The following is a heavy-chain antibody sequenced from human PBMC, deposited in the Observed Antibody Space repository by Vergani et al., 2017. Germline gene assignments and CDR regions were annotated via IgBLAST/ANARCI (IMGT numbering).Heavy chain of an antibody. V-gene: IGHV4-39*01. Sequence: QLQLQESGPGLVKPSETLSLTCTVSGVSIGSNSYYWGWIRQPPGKGLEWIGSIYYSGSTYYNPSLKSRVTISVDTSKNQFSLKLSSVTAADTAVYYCARHLAYCGGDCYPYYYGMDVWGQGP. J-gene: IGHJ6*02. CDR3: ARHLAYCGGDCYPYYYGMDV. D-gene: IGHD2-21*02. CDR1: GVSIGSNSYY. CDR2: IYYSGST.